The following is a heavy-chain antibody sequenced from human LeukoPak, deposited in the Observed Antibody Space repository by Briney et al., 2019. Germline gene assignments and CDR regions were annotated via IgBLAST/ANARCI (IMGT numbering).Heavy chain of an antibody. J-gene: IGHJ4*02. Sequence: PSESLSLTGTVSGDSISSGSYNWCWIRQPAGKALEWIERIYTSGITNYNPSRTSRLTISVDTSKNQFSLKLSSVTAADTAVYYCAILRYFDWLPSYFDYWGQGTLVTVSS. D-gene: IGHD3-9*01. CDR1: GDSISSGSYN. V-gene: IGHV4-61*02. CDR2: IYTSGIT. CDR3: AILRYFDWLPSYFDY.